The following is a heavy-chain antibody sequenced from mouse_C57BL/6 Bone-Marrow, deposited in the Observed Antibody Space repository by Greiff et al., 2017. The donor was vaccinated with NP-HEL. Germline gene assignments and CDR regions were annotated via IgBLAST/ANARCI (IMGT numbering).Heavy chain of an antibody. Sequence: EVQLQESGAELVRPGASVKLSCTASGFNIKDYYMHWVKQRPEQGLEWIGRIDPEDGDTEYAPKFQGKATMTADTSSNTAYLQLSSLTSEDTAVYYCTADYYGSSHYYAMDYWGQGTSVTVSS. J-gene: IGHJ4*01. CDR3: TADYYGSSHYYAMDY. D-gene: IGHD1-1*01. CDR2: IDPEDGDT. V-gene: IGHV14-1*01. CDR1: GFNIKDYY.